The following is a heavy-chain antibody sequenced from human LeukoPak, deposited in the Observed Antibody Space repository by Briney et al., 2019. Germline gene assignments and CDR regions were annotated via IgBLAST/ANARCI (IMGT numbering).Heavy chain of an antibody. CDR1: GYSFTSFW. D-gene: IGHD1-26*01. J-gene: IGHJ4*02. CDR3: ARRRDLYSGSYYPFDY. V-gene: IGHV5-51*01. Sequence: GESLNISRKGSGYSFTSFWIGWVRQMPGKGLKWMGIIYPGDSDARYSPSFQGQVTISADKSISTAYLQWSSLKASDTAMYYCARRRDLYSGSYYPFDYWGQGTLVTVSS. CDR2: IYPGDSDA.